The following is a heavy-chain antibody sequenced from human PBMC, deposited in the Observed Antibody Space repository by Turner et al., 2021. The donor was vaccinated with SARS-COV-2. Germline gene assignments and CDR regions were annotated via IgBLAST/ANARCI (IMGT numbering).Heavy chain of an antibody. D-gene: IGHD1-26*01. Sequence: QVQLVETGGGVVQPGGSLRLSCAASGFTFRSYAMHWVRQAPGKGLEWVAVISYDGSNKYYADTVKGRFTISRDNSKNTLYLQMNSLRAEDTAVYYCARVRSGNYHPRMGFDPWGQGTLVTVSS. CDR2: ISYDGSNK. J-gene: IGHJ5*02. CDR3: ARVRSGNYHPRMGFDP. V-gene: IGHV3-30-3*01. CDR1: GFTFRSYA.